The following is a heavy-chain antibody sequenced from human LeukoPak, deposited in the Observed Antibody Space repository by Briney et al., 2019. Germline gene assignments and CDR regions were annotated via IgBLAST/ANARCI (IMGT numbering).Heavy chain of an antibody. Sequence: GGSLRLSCAASGFTFSSYWMHWVRQAPGKGLVWVSRINSDASLTSYADSVKGRFTISRDNAKNTLYLQMNSLRAEDTAVYYCATTPYYYYYGMDVWGQGTTVTVSS. CDR2: INSDASLT. J-gene: IGHJ6*02. CDR3: ATTPYYYYYGMDV. D-gene: IGHD1-14*01. CDR1: GFTFSSYW. V-gene: IGHV3-74*01.